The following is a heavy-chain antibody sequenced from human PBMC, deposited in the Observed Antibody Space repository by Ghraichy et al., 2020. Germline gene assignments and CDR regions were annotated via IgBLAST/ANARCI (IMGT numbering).Heavy chain of an antibody. CDR3: ARSWLIWSPQYCFDY. Sequence: SQTLSLTCTVSGGSISSSSYYWGWIRQPPGKGLEWIGSIYYSGSTYYNPSLKSRVTISVDTSKNQFSLKLSSVTAADTAVYYCARSWLIWSPQYCFDYWGQGTLVTVSS. J-gene: IGHJ4*02. CDR1: GGSISSSSYY. V-gene: IGHV4-39*01. D-gene: IGHD3-10*01. CDR2: IYYSGST.